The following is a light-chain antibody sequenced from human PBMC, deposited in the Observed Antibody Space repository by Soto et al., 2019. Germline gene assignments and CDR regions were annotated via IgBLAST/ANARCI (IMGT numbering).Light chain of an antibody. Sequence: DIVMTQSPDSLAVSLGERATINCKSSQTVLYSSNNKNYLAWYQQKPGQPPKLLIYWASTRESGVPDRFSGSGSGTDFTLTISSLQAEDVAVYYCQQSDSVPETFGQGTKVEIK. J-gene: IGKJ1*01. CDR3: QQSDSVPET. V-gene: IGKV4-1*01. CDR1: QTVLYSSNNKNY. CDR2: WAS.